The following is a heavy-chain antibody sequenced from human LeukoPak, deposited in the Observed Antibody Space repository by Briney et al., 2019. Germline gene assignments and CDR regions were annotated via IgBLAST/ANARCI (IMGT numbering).Heavy chain of an antibody. Sequence: PGGSLRLSCAASGFTFSSYSMNWVRQAPGKGLEWVSSISSSSSYIYYADSVKGRFTISRDNAKNSPYLRMNSLRAEDTAVYYCARGGGATHFLEYFQHWGQGTLVTVSS. J-gene: IGHJ1*01. CDR3: ARGGGATHFLEYFQH. CDR1: GFTFSSYS. CDR2: ISSSSSYI. V-gene: IGHV3-21*01. D-gene: IGHD1-26*01.